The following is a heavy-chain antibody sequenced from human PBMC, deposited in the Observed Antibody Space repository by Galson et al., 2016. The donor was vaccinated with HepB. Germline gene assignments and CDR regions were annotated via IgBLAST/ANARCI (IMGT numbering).Heavy chain of an antibody. CDR3: TRVDRFYYISTGFNYYHRDV. D-gene: IGHD3-9*01. V-gene: IGHV4-31*03. J-gene: IGHJ6*02. CDR1: GGSVSSADHY. CDR2: IYYSGST. Sequence: TLSLTCTVSGGSVSSADHYWNWIRQRPGKGLEWIGYIYYSGSTYYNPSLQSRLSMSVDTSKSQFSLKLSSVTAADTGLYYCTRVDRFYYISTGFNYYHRDVWGQGTTVTVSS.